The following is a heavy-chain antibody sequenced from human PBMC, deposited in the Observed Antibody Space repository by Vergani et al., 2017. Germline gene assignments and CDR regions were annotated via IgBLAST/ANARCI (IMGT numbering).Heavy chain of an antibody. D-gene: IGHD3-3*01. V-gene: IGHV1-69*04. J-gene: IGHJ5*02. CDR3: GPSPFGVVRGWFDP. CDR2: IIPILGIA. CDR1: GGTFSSYA. Sequence: QVQLVQSGAEVKKPGSSVKVSCKASGGTFSSYAISWVRQAPGQGLEWMGRIIPILGIATYAQKFQGRVTITADKSTSTAYMELSSLRSEDTAVYYCGPSPFGVVRGWFDPWGQGTLVTVSS.